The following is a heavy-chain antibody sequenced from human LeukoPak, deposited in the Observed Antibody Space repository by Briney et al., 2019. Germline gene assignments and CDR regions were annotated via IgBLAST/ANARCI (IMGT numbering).Heavy chain of an antibody. CDR2: IYTSGST. V-gene: IGHV4-4*07. Sequence: PSETLSLTCTVSGGSISSYYWSWIRQPAGKGLEWIGRIYTSGSTNYNPSLKSRVTMSVDTSKSQFSLKLSSVTAADTAVYYCARAYPPSAYGDHYYYYYMDVWGKGTTVTVSS. J-gene: IGHJ6*03. D-gene: IGHD4-17*01. CDR1: GGSISSYY. CDR3: ARAYPPSAYGDHYYYYYMDV.